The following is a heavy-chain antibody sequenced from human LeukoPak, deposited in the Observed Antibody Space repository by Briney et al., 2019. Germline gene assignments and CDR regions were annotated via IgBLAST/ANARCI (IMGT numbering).Heavy chain of an antibody. CDR1: GFTFSSYS. CDR3: ARASYGDYRANWYFDL. D-gene: IGHD4-17*01. V-gene: IGHV3-48*02. Sequence: GGSLRLSCAASGFTFSSYSMNWVRQAPGEGLEWISYISSSRSTIYYAESVKGRFTISRDHAKNSLFLRLSSLRDEDTAVYYCARASYGDYRANWYFDLWGRGTLVTVSS. J-gene: IGHJ2*01. CDR2: ISSSRSTI.